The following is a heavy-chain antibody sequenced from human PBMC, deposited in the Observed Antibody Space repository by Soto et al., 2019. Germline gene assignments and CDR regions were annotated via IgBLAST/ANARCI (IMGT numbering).Heavy chain of an antibody. Sequence: EVQLVESGGGLVQPGGSLRLSCAASGFTFSSYWMSWVRQAPGKGLEWVANIKQDGSEKYYVDSVKGRFTISRDNAKNSLYLQMNSLRAEDTAVYYCARDLGSGYYYGMDVWGQGTTVTVSS. D-gene: IGHD2-15*01. CDR1: GFTFSSYW. V-gene: IGHV3-7*03. J-gene: IGHJ6*02. CDR2: IKQDGSEK. CDR3: ARDLGSGYYYGMDV.